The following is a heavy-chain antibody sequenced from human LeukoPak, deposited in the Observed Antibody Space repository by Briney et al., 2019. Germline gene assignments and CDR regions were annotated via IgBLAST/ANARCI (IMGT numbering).Heavy chain of an antibody. CDR1: GGTFSSYA. Sequence: ASVKVSCKASGGTFSSYAISWVRQAPGQGLEWMGGIIPIFGTANYAQKFQGRVTITTDESTSTAYMELSSLRSEDTAVCYCARGQLELRFGNWFDPWGQGTLVTVSS. D-gene: IGHD1-7*01. CDR3: ARGQLELRFGNWFDP. CDR2: IIPIFGTA. J-gene: IGHJ5*02. V-gene: IGHV1-69*05.